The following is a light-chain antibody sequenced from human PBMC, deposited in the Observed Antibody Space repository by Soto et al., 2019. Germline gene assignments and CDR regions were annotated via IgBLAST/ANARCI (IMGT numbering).Light chain of an antibody. Sequence: XSSVSSXVGARVTLTCRASRGINIWLSWYQQKPGKAPKLLIYSASSLQSGGPSRFSGSGSATDFTRTISSLQPEDFATYYGQQANSFALTFGQGTKVDIK. CDR2: SAS. CDR3: QQANSFALT. J-gene: IGKJ1*01. CDR1: RGINIW. V-gene: IGKV1-12*01.